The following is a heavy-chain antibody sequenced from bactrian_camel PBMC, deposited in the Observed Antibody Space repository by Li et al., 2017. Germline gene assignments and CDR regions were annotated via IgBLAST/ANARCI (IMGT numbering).Heavy chain of an antibody. Sequence: HVQLVESGGGSVQAGGSLRLSCVGSGYTYRRVCMGWFRQAPGKEREGVAAIAISTGSTYYADSVKGRFTISQDSAKSTVYLQMNSLKPEDTAVYYCAASGNYQYTDYDYTYWGQGTQVTVS. V-gene: IGHV3S1*01. CDR1: GYTYRRVC. J-gene: IGHJ4*01. CDR2: IAISTGST. D-gene: IGHD4*01. CDR3: AASGNYQYTDYDYTY.